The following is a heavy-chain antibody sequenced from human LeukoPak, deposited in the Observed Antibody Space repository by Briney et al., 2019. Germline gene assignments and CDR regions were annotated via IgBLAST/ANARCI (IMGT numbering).Heavy chain of an antibody. Sequence: GGSMRLSCAASGFTFSGSAMHWVRQASGKGLEWVGRIRSKANSYATAYAASVKGRFTISRDDSKNTAYLQMNSLKTEDTAVYYCTRQGATNDYWGQGTLVTVSS. CDR3: TRQGATNDY. CDR1: GFTFSGSA. CDR2: IRSKANSYAT. J-gene: IGHJ4*02. V-gene: IGHV3-73*01. D-gene: IGHD1-26*01.